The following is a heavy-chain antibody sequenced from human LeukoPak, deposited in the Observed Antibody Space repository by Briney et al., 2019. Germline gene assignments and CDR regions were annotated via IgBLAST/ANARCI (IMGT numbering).Heavy chain of an antibody. CDR2: INPNSGGT. CDR3: ARGDIVVVPAAMGNLFDY. Sequence: GASVKVSCKASGYTFTGYYMHWVRQAPGQGLEWMGWINPNSGGTNYAQKFQGRVTMTRDTSISTAYMELSRLRSDDTAVYYCARGDIVVVPAAMGNLFDYWGQGTLVTVSS. J-gene: IGHJ4*02. D-gene: IGHD2-2*01. CDR1: GYTFTGYY. V-gene: IGHV1-2*02.